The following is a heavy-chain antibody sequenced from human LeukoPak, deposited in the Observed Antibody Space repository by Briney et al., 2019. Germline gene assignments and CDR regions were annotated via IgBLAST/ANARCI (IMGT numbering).Heavy chain of an antibody. CDR3: ARERGRWLQLAYDY. J-gene: IGHJ4*02. CDR2: IIPIFGTA. V-gene: IGHV1-69*01. D-gene: IGHD5-24*01. CDR1: GGTFSSYA. Sequence: GSSVKVSCKASGGTFSSYAISWVRQAPGQGLEWMGGIIPIFGTANYAQKFQGRVTITADESTSTAYMELSSLRSEDTAVYYCARERGRWLQLAYDYWGKGTLVTVSS.